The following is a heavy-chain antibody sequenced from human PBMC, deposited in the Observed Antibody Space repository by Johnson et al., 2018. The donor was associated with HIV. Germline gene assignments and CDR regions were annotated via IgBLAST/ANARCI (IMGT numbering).Heavy chain of an antibody. CDR1: GFTFSNYG. J-gene: IGHJ3*02. CDR2: INSDGSTT. Sequence: EVQLVESGGGVVQPGRSLRLSCAASGFTFSNYGMHWVRQAPGKGLVWVSRINSDGSTTTYADSVKGRFTISRDNAKNTLYLQMNSLRAEDTAVYYCARDNGGAFYIWGQGTMVTVSS. V-gene: IGHV3-74*01. CDR3: ARDNGGAFYI. D-gene: IGHD4-23*01.